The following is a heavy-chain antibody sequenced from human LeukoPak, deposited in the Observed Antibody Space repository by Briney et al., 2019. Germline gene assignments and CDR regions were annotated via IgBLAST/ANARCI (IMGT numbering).Heavy chain of an antibody. D-gene: IGHD2-2*01. CDR1: GGSISSSNYC. J-gene: IGHJ6*03. CDR3: ASLGYCSSDSCDEGYYYYYMYV. CDR2: TYYSTCT. V-gene: IGHV4-39*01. Sequence: SETLSLTCTVSGGSISSSNYCWGWIRQPPGKGLEWIGCTYYSTCTYSNASLNSRVTISVDTSKNQFYLKQSSVTDADTAVYYCASLGYCSSDSCDEGYYYYYMYVWGKGTTVTVSS.